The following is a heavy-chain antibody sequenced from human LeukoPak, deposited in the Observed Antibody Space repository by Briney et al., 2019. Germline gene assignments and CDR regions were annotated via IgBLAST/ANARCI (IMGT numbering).Heavy chain of an antibody. D-gene: IGHD6-19*01. CDR1: GYTFTSYY. CDR3: ARVMYSSGWYDGAFDI. Sequence: GASVKVSCKASGYTFTSYYMHWVRQVPGQGLEWMGIINPSGGSTSYAQKFQGRVTMTRDTSTSTVYMELSSLRSDDTAVYYCARVMYSSGWYDGAFDIWGQGTMVTVSS. V-gene: IGHV1-46*01. J-gene: IGHJ3*02. CDR2: INPSGGST.